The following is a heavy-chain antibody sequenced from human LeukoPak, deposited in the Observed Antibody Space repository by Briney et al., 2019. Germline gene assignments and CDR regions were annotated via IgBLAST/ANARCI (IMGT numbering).Heavy chain of an antibody. CDR3: ARDEYASSPGYFDY. D-gene: IGHD6-6*01. J-gene: IGHJ4*02. Sequence: GGSLRLSCAASGFTFSSYSMHWVRQAPGKGLEWVSCISSSGSYIYYADSVKGRFTISRDNAKNSLYLQMNSLRAEDTAVYYCARDEYASSPGYFDYWGQGTLVTVSS. CDR1: GFTFSSYS. V-gene: IGHV3-21*01. CDR2: ISSSGSYI.